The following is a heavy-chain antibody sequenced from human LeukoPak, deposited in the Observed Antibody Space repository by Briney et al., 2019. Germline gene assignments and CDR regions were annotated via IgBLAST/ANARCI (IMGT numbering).Heavy chain of an antibody. V-gene: IGHV3-7*01. D-gene: IGHD6-19*01. Sequence: GGSLRLSCAASGFTFNTYWISWVRQAPGKGLQWVANIKPDGNERYHVDYVKGRFTISRDNARSSLYLQMNSLRVEDTAIYYCARRQWTAFDFWGQGTMVTVSS. CDR3: ARRQWTAFDF. CDR2: IKPDGNER. J-gene: IGHJ3*01. CDR1: GFTFNTYW.